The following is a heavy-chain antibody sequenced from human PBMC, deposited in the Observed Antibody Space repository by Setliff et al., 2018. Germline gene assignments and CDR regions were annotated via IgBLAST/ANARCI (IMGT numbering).Heavy chain of an antibody. V-gene: IGHV3-74*01. D-gene: IGHD3-22*01. Sequence: GGSLRLSCAASEFTLSTYWIHGVRQAPRKGLVWVSRINSDGSTTTYADSVKGRFTISRDNGKNTVYLQMNSLRAEDTAMYYCVRGSAYSSGSFDCWGQGTLVTVSS. CDR3: VRGSAYSSGSFDC. CDR1: EFTLSTYW. J-gene: IGHJ4*02. CDR2: INSDGSTT.